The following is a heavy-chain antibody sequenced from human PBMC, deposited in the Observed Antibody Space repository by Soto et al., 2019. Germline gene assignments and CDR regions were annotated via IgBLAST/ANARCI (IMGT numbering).Heavy chain of an antibody. CDR3: ATATAMVGEFDY. CDR2: IYYSGST. D-gene: IGHD5-18*01. V-gene: IGHV4-31*03. J-gene: IGHJ4*02. Sequence: SETLSLTCTVSGGSISSGGYYWSWIRQHPGKGLEWIGYIYYSGSTYYNPSLKSRVTISVDTSKNQFSLKLSSVTAADTAVYYCATATAMVGEFDYWGQGTLVTVSS. CDR1: GGSISSGGYY.